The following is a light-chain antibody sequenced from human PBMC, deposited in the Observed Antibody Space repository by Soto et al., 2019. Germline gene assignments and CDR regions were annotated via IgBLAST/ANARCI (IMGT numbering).Light chain of an antibody. V-gene: IGKV3-15*01. CDR3: QQYNTWFT. Sequence: EIVMTQSPATLSVSPGERATLSCRASESVSSNLAWYQQKPGQAPRLLIFGASTRATGIPARFSGSGSGTEFPLTISRLQAEDFAVYYCQQYNTWFTFGGGTKVETK. CDR2: GAS. J-gene: IGKJ4*01. CDR1: ESVSSN.